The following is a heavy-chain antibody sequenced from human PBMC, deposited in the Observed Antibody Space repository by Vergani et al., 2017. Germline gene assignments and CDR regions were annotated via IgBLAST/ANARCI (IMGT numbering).Heavy chain of an antibody. D-gene: IGHD6-13*01. J-gene: IGHJ4*02. CDR1: GGSFSDYY. CDR2: VNHGGST. V-gene: IGHV4-34*01. CDR3: TGDTHSWQRADY. Sequence: QVQLQEWGAGLLKTSETLSLTCGVSGGSFSDYYWSWIRQAPGMGLEWIGEVNHGGSTNYNPSLKSRVSISVDTSKNQFSLQLTSVTAADSAVYYCTGDTHSWQRADYWGQGTLVTVSS.